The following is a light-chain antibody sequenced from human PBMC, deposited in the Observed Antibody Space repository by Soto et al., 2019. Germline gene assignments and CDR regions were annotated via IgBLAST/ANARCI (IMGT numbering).Light chain of an antibody. CDR3: GTWSSSLSAGV. V-gene: IGLV1-51*01. Sequence: QSVLTQPPSVSASPGQKVTVSCSGSSSNMGSNYVSWYQQLPGTAPKLLIYDNNKRPSGIPDRFSGSKSGTSATLGITGLQTGDEADYYCGTWSSSLSAGVFGTGTKLTVL. CDR1: SSNMGSNY. CDR2: DNN. J-gene: IGLJ1*01.